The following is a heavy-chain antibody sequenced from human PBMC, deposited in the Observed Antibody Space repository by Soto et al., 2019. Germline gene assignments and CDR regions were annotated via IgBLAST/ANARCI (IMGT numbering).Heavy chain of an antibody. D-gene: IGHD5-18*01. J-gene: IGHJ6*02. CDR1: GGTFSSYA. Sequence: SVKVSCKASGGTFSSYAISWVRQAPGHGLEWMGGIIPIFGTANYAQKFQGRVTITADESTSTAYMELSSLRSEDTAVYYCARDVDTAMPSYYYYGMDVWGQGTTVTVSS. CDR2: IIPIFGTA. V-gene: IGHV1-69*13. CDR3: ARDVDTAMPSYYYYGMDV.